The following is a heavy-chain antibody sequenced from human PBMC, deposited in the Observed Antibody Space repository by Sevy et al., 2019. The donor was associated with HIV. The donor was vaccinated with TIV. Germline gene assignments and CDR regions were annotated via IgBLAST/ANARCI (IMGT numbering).Heavy chain of an antibody. J-gene: IGHJ4*02. CDR2: ISYEGTNK. CDR3: AGGQLKPQGSGPYYYDSSGYHGGY. D-gene: IGHD3-22*01. Sequence: GGSLRLSCAASGFTFSSYAMHWVRQAPGKGLEWGAVISYEGTNKYYADPVKGRFTISRDNTKNTLYLQMNSRRGEDTAVYYCAGGQLKPQGSGPYYYDSSGYHGGYWGQGTLVTVSS. CDR1: GFTFSSYA. V-gene: IGHV3-30*04.